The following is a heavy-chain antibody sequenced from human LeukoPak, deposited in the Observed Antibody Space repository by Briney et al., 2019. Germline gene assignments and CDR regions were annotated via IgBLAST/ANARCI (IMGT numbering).Heavy chain of an antibody. CDR2: ISSTTNYI. V-gene: IGHV3-21*04. J-gene: IGHJ3*02. Sequence: PGGSLRLSCAASGFTFSSYTMNWVRQAPGKGLEWVASISSTTNYIYYADSVKGRFTISRDNAENTLYLQMNSLRAEDTAVYYCERSEIGYCSGGSCYSSAFDIWGQGTMVTVSS. CDR3: ERSEIGYCSGGSCYSSAFDI. D-gene: IGHD2-15*01. CDR1: GFTFSSYT.